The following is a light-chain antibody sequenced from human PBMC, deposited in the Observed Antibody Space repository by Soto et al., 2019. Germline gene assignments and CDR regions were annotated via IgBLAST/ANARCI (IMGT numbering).Light chain of an antibody. CDR2: KAS. CDR1: QSISTW. J-gene: IGKJ4*01. CDR3: QQSYSTPLT. Sequence: DIQMTQSPSTLSASVGDRVTIACRASQSISTWLAWYQQKPGKAPKLLIYKASILESGVPSRFSGSGSATEFTLTISSLQPEDFASYYCQQSYSTPLTFGGGTKVEIK. V-gene: IGKV1-5*03.